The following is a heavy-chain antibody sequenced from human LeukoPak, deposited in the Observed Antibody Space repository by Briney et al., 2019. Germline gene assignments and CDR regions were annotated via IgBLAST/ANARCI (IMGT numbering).Heavy chain of an antibody. CDR1: GFSITRGYY. CDR2: IYHSGST. D-gene: IGHD4-23*01. CDR3: ARAKYGGNSGGDAFDI. J-gene: IGHJ3*02. V-gene: IGHV4-38-2*02. Sequence: SETLSLTCTVSGFSITRGYYWGWIRQPPGKGLEWIGTIYHSGSTYYNPSLKSRVTISVDTSKNQFSLKLTSVTAADTAVFYCARAKYGGNSGGDAFDIWGQGTMITVSS.